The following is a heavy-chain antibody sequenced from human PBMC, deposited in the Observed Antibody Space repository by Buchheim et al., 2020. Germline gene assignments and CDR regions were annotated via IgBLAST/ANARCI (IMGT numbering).Heavy chain of an antibody. Sequence: EVQLLQSGGGLVQPGGSLRLSCAVSGFTFSNAAMSWVRQAPGKGLEYVSGISISGDRTYYTDSVRGRFTISRDNSQNTVYLQMNSLTTEDTAIYYCAKEEVPNDYWGQGTL. CDR2: ISISGDRT. CDR1: GFTFSNAA. CDR3: AKEEVPNDY. V-gene: IGHV3-23*01. J-gene: IGHJ4*02.